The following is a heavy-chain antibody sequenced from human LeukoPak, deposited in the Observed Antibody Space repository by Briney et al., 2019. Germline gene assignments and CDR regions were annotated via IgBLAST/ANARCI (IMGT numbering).Heavy chain of an antibody. CDR3: ARARGYSYGPYYFSYYMDV. Sequence: SETLSLTSTVSGVSISSYYCNWIRQPPGKGLEGLGYIYYSGGAVYNPSLKTRAPISVDTSKNQFSLKLSSVTAADTAVYYCARARGYSYGPYYFSYYMDVWGKGTTVTVSS. CDR2: IYYSGGA. CDR1: GVSISSYY. D-gene: IGHD5-18*01. J-gene: IGHJ6*03. V-gene: IGHV4-59*01.